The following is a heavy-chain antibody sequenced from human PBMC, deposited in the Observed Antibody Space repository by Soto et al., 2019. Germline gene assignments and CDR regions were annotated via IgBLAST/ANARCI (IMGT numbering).Heavy chain of an antibody. V-gene: IGHV4-59*01. CDR1: GGSISSYY. CDR3: ARDQVGIAAAGDYYYGMDV. J-gene: IGHJ6*02. CDR2: IYYSGST. Sequence: QVQLQESGPGLVKPSETLSLTCTVSGGSISSYYWSWIRQPPGKGLEWIGYIYYSGSTNYNPSLMSRVTISVDTSKTQFSLKLSSVTAADTAVYYCARDQVGIAAAGDYYYGMDVWGQGTTVTVSS. D-gene: IGHD6-13*01.